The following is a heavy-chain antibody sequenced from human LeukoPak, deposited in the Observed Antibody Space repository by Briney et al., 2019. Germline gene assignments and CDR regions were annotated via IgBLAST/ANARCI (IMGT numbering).Heavy chain of an antibody. CDR2: ISYDGSNK. V-gene: IGHV3-30-3*01. CDR3: ARETTGWELLWESFDY. J-gene: IGHJ4*02. CDR1: GFTFSSYA. D-gene: IGHD1-26*01. Sequence: GGSLRLSCAASGFTFSSYAMHWVRQAPGKGLEWAAVISYDGSNKYYADSVKGRFTISRDNAKNSLYLQMNSLRAEDTAVYYCARETTGWELLWESFDYWGQGTLVTVSS.